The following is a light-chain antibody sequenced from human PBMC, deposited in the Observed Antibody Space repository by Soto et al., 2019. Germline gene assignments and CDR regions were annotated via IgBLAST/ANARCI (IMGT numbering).Light chain of an antibody. J-gene: IGKJ2*01. CDR1: QGVSSN. CDR2: SAS. CDR3: QQYNNWPPIT. V-gene: IGKV3-15*01. Sequence: DTVMTQSPATLSVSPGERATLSCRASQGVSSNLAWYQQKPGQAPRLLIYSASTRATGIPARFSGSGSGTEFTLTISSLQSEDFAVYYCQQYNNWPPITFGQGTKLEIK.